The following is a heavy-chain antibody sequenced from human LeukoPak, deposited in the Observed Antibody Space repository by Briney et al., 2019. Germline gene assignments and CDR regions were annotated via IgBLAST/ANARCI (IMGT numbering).Heavy chain of an antibody. CDR3: ARPEEGSGSLPYFDY. Sequence: PGGSLRLSCAASGFTFSSYAMHWVRQAPGKGLEWVAFIRYDGSNKYYADSVKGRFTISRDNSKNTLYLQMNSLRAEDTAVYYCARPEEGSGSLPYFDYWGQGTLVTVSS. V-gene: IGHV3-30*02. D-gene: IGHD3-10*01. J-gene: IGHJ4*02. CDR1: GFTFSSYA. CDR2: IRYDGSNK.